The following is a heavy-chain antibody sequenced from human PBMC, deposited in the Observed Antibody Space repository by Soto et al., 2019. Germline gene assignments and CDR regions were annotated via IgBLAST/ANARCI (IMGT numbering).Heavy chain of an antibody. J-gene: IGHJ4*02. CDR2: IIGPGDKS. D-gene: IGHD4-17*01. CDR1: GFTFKDYG. CDR3: AKDRDYGDSYPFDG. Sequence: EVHLLEAGGGFVQPGGSLRLSCSASGFTFKDYGMSWVRQAPGKGLEWVSAIIGPGDKSYYADSVKGRFTISRDNSNITLYLQLNNLRVDDMAIYYFAKDRDYGDSYPFDGWGQGTLVTVSS. V-gene: IGHV3-23*01.